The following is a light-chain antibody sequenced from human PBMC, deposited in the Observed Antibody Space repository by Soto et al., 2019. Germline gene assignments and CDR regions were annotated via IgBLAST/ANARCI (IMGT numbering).Light chain of an antibody. J-gene: IGKJ1*01. CDR3: QQSESSGT. V-gene: IGKV3-20*01. CDR2: GAS. Sequence: AGQSVSSNLAWYQQKPGQAPRLLIYGASNRATGIPDRFCGSGSGKEFSLSVSRLEPEAFLVYYWQQSESSGTFGQGTKVDIK. CDR1: QSVSSN.